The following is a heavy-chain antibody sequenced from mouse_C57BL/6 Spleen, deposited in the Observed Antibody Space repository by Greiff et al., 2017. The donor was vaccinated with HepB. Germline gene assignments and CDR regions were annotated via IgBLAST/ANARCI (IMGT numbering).Heavy chain of an antibody. CDR3: ARGITTVVATNFDY. CDR1: GYAFSSYW. Sequence: QVQLQQSGAELVKPGASVKISCKASGYAFSSYWMNWVKQRPEKGLEWIGQIYPGDGDTNYNGKFKGKATLTADKSSSTAYMQLSSLTSEDSAVYFCARGITTVVATNFDYWGQGTTLTVSS. D-gene: IGHD1-1*01. CDR2: IYPGDGDT. J-gene: IGHJ2*01. V-gene: IGHV1-80*01.